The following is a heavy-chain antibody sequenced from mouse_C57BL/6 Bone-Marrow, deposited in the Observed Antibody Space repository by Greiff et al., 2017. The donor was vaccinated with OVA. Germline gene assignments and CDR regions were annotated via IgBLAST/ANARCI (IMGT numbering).Heavy chain of an antibody. J-gene: IGHJ2*01. CDR3: ARDWTWVGYFDY. D-gene: IGHD1-1*02. CDR1: GYTFTSYD. V-gene: IGHV1-85*01. CDR2: IYPRAGST. Sequence: QVQLKQSGPELVKPGASVKLSCKASGYTFTSYDINWVKQRPGQGLAWIGWIYPRAGSTKYNEKFKGKATLTVDTSSSTAYMELHSLTSEDSAVYFCARDWTWVGYFDYWGQGTTLTVSS.